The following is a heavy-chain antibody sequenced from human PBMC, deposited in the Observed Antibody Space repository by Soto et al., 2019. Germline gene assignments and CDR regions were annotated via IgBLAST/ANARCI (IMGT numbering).Heavy chain of an antibody. V-gene: IGHV5-51*01. Sequence: GEPLKISYKGSGYSITSYWSGWGRQMPGKGLEWMGIIYPGDSDTRYSPSFQGQVTISADKSISTAYLQWSSLKASDTAMYYCARRGDRSGYIDYWGQGILVTVSA. CDR2: IYPGDSDT. CDR1: GYSITSYW. CDR3: ARRGDRSGYIDY. J-gene: IGHJ4*02. D-gene: IGHD3-22*01.